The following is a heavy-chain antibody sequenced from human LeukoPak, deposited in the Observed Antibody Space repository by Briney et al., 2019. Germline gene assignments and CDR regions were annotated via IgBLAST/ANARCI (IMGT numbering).Heavy chain of an antibody. D-gene: IGHD2/OR15-2a*01. J-gene: IGHJ4*02. Sequence: PGGSLRLSCAASGFSFRTAWMAWVRQAPGQGLEWVANINEDATRKNYDDSVKGRFTIFRDNARNSVFLQMNNVRADDAAVYYCTRDKAYSTFDYWGQGALVIVSS. CDR1: GFSFRTAW. CDR2: INEDATRK. CDR3: TRDKAYSTFDY. V-gene: IGHV3-7*01.